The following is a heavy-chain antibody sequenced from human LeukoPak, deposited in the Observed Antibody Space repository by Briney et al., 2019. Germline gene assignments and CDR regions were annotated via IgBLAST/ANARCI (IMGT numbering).Heavy chain of an antibody. J-gene: IGHJ4*02. V-gene: IGHV5-51*01. CDR1: EYSFPMYW. CDR3: ARQDSGGYFQYSDY. CDR2: IYPGDSDT. D-gene: IGHD1-26*01. Sequence: GESLRISCRASEYSFPMYWIGWVRQMPGRGLEWMGIIYPGDSDTRYSPSFQGQVTISVDESINSVYLQWSSLQASDTAIYYCARQDSGGYFQYSDYWGQGTQVTVSS.